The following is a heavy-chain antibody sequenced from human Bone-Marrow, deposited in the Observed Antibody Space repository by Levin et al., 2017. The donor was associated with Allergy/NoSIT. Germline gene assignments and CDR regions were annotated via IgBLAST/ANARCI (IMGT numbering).Heavy chain of an antibody. V-gene: IGHV6-1*01. D-gene: IGHD6-19*01. Sequence: SQTLSLTCVISGDSVSSNSAARNWIRQSPSRGLEWLGRTYYRSKWYNDYAVSVKCRITINPDTSKNQFSLQLKSVTPEDTAVYYCASRSQWLAGAGYVDYWGQGLLVTVSS. CDR3: ASRSQWLAGAGYVDY. CDR1: GDSVSSNSAA. CDR2: TYYRSKWYN. J-gene: IGHJ4*02.